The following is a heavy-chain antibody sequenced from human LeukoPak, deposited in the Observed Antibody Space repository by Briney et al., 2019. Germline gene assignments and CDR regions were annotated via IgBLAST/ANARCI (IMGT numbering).Heavy chain of an antibody. CDR2: IWYDGSNK. Sequence: GRSLRLSCAASGFTFSSYGMHWVRQAPGKGLEWVAVIWYDGSNKYYADSVKGRFTISRDNAKNTLYLQMNSLRAEDTAVYYCARVLTRGYSYGSPFNYWGQGTLVTVSS. J-gene: IGHJ4*02. CDR1: GFTFSSYG. D-gene: IGHD5-18*01. V-gene: IGHV3-33*01. CDR3: ARVLTRGYSYGSPFNY.